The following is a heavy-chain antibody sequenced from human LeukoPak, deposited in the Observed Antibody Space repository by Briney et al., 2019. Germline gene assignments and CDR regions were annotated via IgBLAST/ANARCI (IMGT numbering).Heavy chain of an antibody. Sequence: SVKVSCKASGYTFTSYAMHWVRQAPGQRLEWMGWINAGNGNTKYSQKFQGRVTITRDTSASTAYMELSSLRSEDTAVYYCARVGSYWGKWFDPWGQGTLVTVSS. CDR3: ARVGSYWGKWFDP. V-gene: IGHV1-3*01. CDR1: GYTFTSYA. CDR2: INAGNGNT. D-gene: IGHD1-26*01. J-gene: IGHJ5*02.